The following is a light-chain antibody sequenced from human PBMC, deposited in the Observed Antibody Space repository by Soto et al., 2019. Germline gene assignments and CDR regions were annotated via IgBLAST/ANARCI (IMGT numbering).Light chain of an antibody. V-gene: IGKV1-5*03. CDR1: KTISSW. Sequence: DIQMTQSPSTLSGSVGDRVSITCPASKTISSWLAWYQQKPGKAPKLLIYKASTLKSGVPSRFSGSGSGTEFTLTISSLQPDDFATYYCQNYNSYSEAFGQGTKVDIK. J-gene: IGKJ1*01. CDR3: QNYNSYSEA. CDR2: KAS.